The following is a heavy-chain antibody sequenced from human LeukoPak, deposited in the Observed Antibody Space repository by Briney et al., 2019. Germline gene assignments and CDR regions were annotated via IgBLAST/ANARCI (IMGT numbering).Heavy chain of an antibody. CDR1: GYTFTSYD. CDR2: MNPNSGNT. J-gene: IGHJ4*02. CDR3: ARGPSYYDILTGWYYFDY. V-gene: IGHV1-8*01. Sequence: ASAKVSCKASGYTFTSYDINWVRQATGQGLEWMGWMNPNSGNTGYAQKFQGRVTMTRNTSISTAYMELSSLRSEDTAVYYCARGPSYYDILTGWYYFDYWGQGTLVTVSS. D-gene: IGHD3-9*01.